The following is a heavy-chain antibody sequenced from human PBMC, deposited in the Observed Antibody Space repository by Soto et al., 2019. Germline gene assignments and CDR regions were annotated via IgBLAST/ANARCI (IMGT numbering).Heavy chain of an antibody. D-gene: IGHD2-15*01. J-gene: IGHJ3*02. CDR1: GFTFSSYG. CDR3: ARVSYCSGGSCYFGAFDI. CDR2: IWYDGSNK. V-gene: IGHV3-33*01. Sequence: QVQLVESGGGVVQPGRSLRLSCAASGFTFSSYGMHWVRQAPGKGLEWGAVIWYDGSNKYYADSVKGRFTISRDNSKNTLYLQMNSLRAEDTAVYYCARVSYCSGGSCYFGAFDIWGQGTMVTVSS.